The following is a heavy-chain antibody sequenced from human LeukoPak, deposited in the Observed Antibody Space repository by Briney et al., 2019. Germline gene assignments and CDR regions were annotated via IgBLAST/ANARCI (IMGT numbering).Heavy chain of an antibody. Sequence: KPSETLSLTCTVSGGSISSSNYYWGWIRQPPGKGLEWIGSIYYSGNTYYNPSLKSRVTISVDTSKNQFSLKLNSVTAADTAVYYCARHERGSSDWFDPWGQGNLVTVSS. CDR2: IYYSGNT. V-gene: IGHV4-39*01. CDR3: ARHERGSSDWFDP. J-gene: IGHJ5*02. D-gene: IGHD6-6*01. CDR1: GGSISSSNYY.